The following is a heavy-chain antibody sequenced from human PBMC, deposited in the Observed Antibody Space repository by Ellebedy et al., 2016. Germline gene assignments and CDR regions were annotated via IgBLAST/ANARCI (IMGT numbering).Heavy chain of an antibody. CDR1: GFTFSSYD. Sequence: GESLKISCAASGFTFSSYDRHWVRQGTGKGLEWVSAIGTAGDTYYPGSVKGRFTISRENAKPSLYLTITSLRAEDTAVYYCARVRFGDTAVDYWGQGTLVTVSS. V-gene: IGHV3-13*01. CDR2: IGTAGDT. J-gene: IGHJ4*03. CDR3: ARVRFGDTAVDY. D-gene: IGHD2-21*01.